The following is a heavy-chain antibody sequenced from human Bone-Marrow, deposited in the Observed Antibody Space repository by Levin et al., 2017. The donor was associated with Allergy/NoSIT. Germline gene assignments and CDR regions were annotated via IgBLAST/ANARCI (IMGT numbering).Heavy chain of an antibody. CDR1: GGSSSSYY. CDR2: VYSSGTT. V-gene: IGHV4-4*07. J-gene: IGHJ5*02. Sequence: SQTLSLTCSVSGGSSSSYYWTWIRQPAGKGLEWVGRVYSSGTTAYNPSLKSRLTVSLDTSKQQFSLRLDSLTAADTAVYFCARARAEFGDYGFDPWGQGTLVTVSS. CDR3: ARARAEFGDYGFDP. D-gene: IGHD4-17*01.